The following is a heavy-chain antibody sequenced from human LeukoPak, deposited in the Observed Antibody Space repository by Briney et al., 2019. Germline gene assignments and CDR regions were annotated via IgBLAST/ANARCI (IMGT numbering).Heavy chain of an antibody. Sequence: GSSVKVSCKASGGTFSSYAISWVRQAPGQGLEWMGRIIPILGIANYAQKFQGRVTITADKSTSTAYMELSSLRSEDTAVYYCARGTMVRGANFDYWGQGTLVTVSS. CDR1: GGTFSSYA. J-gene: IGHJ4*02. CDR2: IIPILGIA. CDR3: ARGTMVRGANFDY. D-gene: IGHD3-10*01. V-gene: IGHV1-69*04.